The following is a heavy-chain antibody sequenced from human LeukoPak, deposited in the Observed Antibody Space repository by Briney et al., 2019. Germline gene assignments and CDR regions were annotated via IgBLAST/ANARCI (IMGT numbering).Heavy chain of an antibody. CDR3: ARDSSGWYYFDY. Sequence: GGSLRLSCAASGFTFSSYAMNWVRQAPGKGLEWVSSISGGDGNTFYADSVKGRFTISRDNSKNTLYLQMNSLRAEDTAVYYCARDSSGWYYFDYWGQGTLVTVSS. CDR2: ISGGDGNT. J-gene: IGHJ4*02. CDR1: GFTFSSYA. V-gene: IGHV3-23*01. D-gene: IGHD6-19*01.